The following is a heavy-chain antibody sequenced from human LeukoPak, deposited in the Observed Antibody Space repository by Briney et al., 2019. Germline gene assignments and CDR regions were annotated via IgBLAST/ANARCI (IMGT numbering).Heavy chain of an antibody. CDR3: TTLPTP. Sequence: GGSLRLSCAASGFTFSGAWMTWVRQAPGKGLEWVGRIKSSTHGGTTEYAAPVKGRFTISGDDSKNTLYLQMNSLKTEDTAVYFCTTLPTPWGQGTLVTVSS. D-gene: IGHD1-26*01. J-gene: IGHJ5*02. CDR2: IKSSTHGGTT. V-gene: IGHV3-15*01. CDR1: GFTFSGAW.